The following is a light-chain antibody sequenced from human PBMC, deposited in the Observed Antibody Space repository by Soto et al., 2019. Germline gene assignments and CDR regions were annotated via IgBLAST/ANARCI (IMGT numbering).Light chain of an antibody. CDR2: DAY. J-gene: IGKJ4*01. V-gene: IGKV1-13*02. Sequence: AIRLTQSPASLSASLGDRVTITCGASQGISTYLARYQQKPGKAPKLLVYDAYSLESGVPSRFSGRRSATEFTLTIAGLQPEDFATYYCQQYESYSPLTFGGGTKVDIK. CDR1: QGISTY. CDR3: QQYESYSPLT.